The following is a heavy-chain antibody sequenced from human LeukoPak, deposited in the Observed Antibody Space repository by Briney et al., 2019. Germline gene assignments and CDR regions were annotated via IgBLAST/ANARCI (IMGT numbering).Heavy chain of an antibody. CDR3: ARVGYCSTTSCYWRAFDC. D-gene: IGHD2-2*01. Sequence: GGSLRLSCAASGFTFSDYYMSWIRPAPGKGLEWVSYISSSGSTIYYADSVKGRFTISRDNAKNSLYLQMNSLRAEDTAVYYCARVGYCSTTSCYWRAFDCWGQGTLVTVSS. CDR2: ISSSGSTI. J-gene: IGHJ4*02. V-gene: IGHV3-11*04. CDR1: GFTFSDYY.